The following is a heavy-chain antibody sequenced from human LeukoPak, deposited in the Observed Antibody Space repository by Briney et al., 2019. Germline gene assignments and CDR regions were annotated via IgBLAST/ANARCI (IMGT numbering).Heavy chain of an antibody. D-gene: IGHD4-17*01. CDR2: ISAYNGNT. Sequence: GASVKVSCKASGYTFTSYGISWVRQAPGQGLEWMGWISAYNGNTNYAQKLQGRVTMTTDTSTSTAYMELRSLRSDDTAVYYCARRAATTETTQYDYWGQGTLVTVSS. J-gene: IGHJ4*02. CDR3: ARRAATTETTQYDY. CDR1: GYTFTSYG. V-gene: IGHV1-18*04.